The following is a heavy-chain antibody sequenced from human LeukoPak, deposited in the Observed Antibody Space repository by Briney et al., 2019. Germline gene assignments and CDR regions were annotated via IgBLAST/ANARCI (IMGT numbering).Heavy chain of an antibody. CDR3: ARDNSVRDEAWWFNP. CDR1: GDSVSSNSAT. Sequence: SQTLSLTCAISGDSVSSNSATWNWMRQSPSRGLEWLGRTYYRSKWYNDYAVSVRSRITIIPDTSKNQFSLQLNSVTPEDTAVYYCARDNSVRDEAWWFNPWGQGTLVTVSS. J-gene: IGHJ5*02. D-gene: IGHD5-24*01. V-gene: IGHV6-1*01. CDR2: TYYRSKWYN.